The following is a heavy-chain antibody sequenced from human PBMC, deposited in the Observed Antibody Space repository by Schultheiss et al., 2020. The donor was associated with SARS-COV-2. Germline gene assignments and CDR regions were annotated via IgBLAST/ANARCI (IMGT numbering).Heavy chain of an antibody. CDR2: ISAYNGNT. J-gene: IGHJ6*02. D-gene: IGHD2-2*01. CDR1: GGTFSSYA. V-gene: IGHV1-8*02. Sequence: ASVKVSCKASGGTFSSYAISWVRQAPGQGLEWMGWISAYNGNTKYSQKFQGRVTMTRNTSISTAYMELSSLRSEDTAVYYCASPLPAAYGMDVWGQGTTVTVSS. CDR3: ASPLPAAYGMDV.